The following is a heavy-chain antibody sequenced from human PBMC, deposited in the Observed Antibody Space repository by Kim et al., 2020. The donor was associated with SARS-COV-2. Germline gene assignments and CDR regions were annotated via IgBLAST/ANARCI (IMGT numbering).Heavy chain of an antibody. V-gene: IGHV3-23*01. Sequence: GGSLRLSCAASGFTFSSYAMSWVRQAPGKGLEWVSAISGSGGSTYYADSVKGRFTISRDNSKNTLYLQMNSLRAEDTAVYYCAKDQAMVRGVAPTRYYYYYLDVWGKGTTVTVS. CDR2: ISGSGGST. CDR3: AKDQAMVRGVAPTRYYYYYLDV. D-gene: IGHD3-10*01. J-gene: IGHJ6*03. CDR1: GFTFSSYA.